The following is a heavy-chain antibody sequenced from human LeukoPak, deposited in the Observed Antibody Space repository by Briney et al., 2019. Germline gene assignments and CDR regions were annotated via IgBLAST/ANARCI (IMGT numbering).Heavy chain of an antibody. CDR2: MNPNSGNT. J-gene: IGHJ6*03. CDR1: GYTFTSYD. V-gene: IGHV1-8*01. D-gene: IGHD1-7*01. Sequence: ASVKVSCKASGYTFTSYDINWVRQATGQGLEWMGWMNPNSGNTGYAQKFQGRVTMTRNTSISTAYMELSSLRPEDTAVYYCARGTGTLAQNYYYYYMDVWGKGTTVTVSS. CDR3: ARGTGTLAQNYYYYYMDV.